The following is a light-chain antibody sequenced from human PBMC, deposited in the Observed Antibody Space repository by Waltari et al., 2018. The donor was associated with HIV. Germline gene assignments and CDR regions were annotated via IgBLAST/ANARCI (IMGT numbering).Light chain of an antibody. CDR2: ATS. V-gene: IGKV3-15*01. CDR3: QQYNTWPRT. CDR1: QSVITN. Sequence: EIVMTQSPATLSVSPGERVILSCRASQSVITNLAWYQQKFGQPPRLLIYATSIRATNIPARFSGGGSGTEFTLTISSLQSEDFAIYYCQQYNTWPRTFGQGTKVEV. J-gene: IGKJ1*01.